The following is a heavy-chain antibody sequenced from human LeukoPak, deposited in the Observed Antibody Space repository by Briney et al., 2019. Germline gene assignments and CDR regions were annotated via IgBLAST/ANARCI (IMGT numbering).Heavy chain of an antibody. Sequence: GGSLRLSCAASGFTFSSYGMHWVRQAPGKGLEWVAVIWYDGSNKYYADSVKGRFTISRDNSKNTLYLQMNSLRAEDTAVYYCAREILYYYGSGSPEDYYYYGMHVWGQGTTVTVSS. D-gene: IGHD3-10*01. CDR1: GFTFSSYG. CDR3: AREILYYYGSGSPEDYYYYGMHV. J-gene: IGHJ6*02. CDR2: IWYDGSNK. V-gene: IGHV3-33*01.